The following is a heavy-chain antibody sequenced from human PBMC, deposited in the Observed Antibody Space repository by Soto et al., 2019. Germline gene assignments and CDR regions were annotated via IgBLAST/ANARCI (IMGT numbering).Heavy chain of an antibody. V-gene: IGHV1-18*04. D-gene: IGHD2-21*01. Sequence: QVQLVQSGAEMKKPGASVKVSCKASGYSFSLYGISWVRQAPGQGLEWMGWISTYNGNTKYAQKFQDRVTFTTDTSTSTAYMEVTSLGSDDTAVYYWARMIASSLDYWGQGTLVTVSS. J-gene: IGHJ4*02. CDR3: ARMIASSLDY. CDR2: ISTYNGNT. CDR1: GYSFSLYG.